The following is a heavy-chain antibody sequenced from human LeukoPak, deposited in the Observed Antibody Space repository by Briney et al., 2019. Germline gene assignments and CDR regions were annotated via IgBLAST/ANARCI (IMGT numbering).Heavy chain of an antibody. D-gene: IGHD3-22*01. V-gene: IGHV3-30*19. Sequence: RTGGSLRLSCEASGFSFSNYAMYWVRQAPGMGLEWVAVISYDGSNKYYADSVKGRFTISRDNSKNTLYLQMNSLRAEDTAVYYCAREAGYYSGFDYWGQGTLVTVSS. J-gene: IGHJ4*02. CDR3: AREAGYYSGFDY. CDR1: GFSFSNYA. CDR2: ISYDGSNK.